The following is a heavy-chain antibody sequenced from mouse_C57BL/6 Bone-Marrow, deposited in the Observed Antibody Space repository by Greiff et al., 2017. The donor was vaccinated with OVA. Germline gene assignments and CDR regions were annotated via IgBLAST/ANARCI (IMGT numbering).Heavy chain of an antibody. CDR2: IDPSDSYT. CDR3: AREGYYDYDGAGDYAMDY. CDR1: GYTFTSYW. Sequence: QVQLQQSGAELVMPGASVKLSCKASGYTFTSYWMHWVKQRPGQGLEWIGEIDPSDSYTNYNQKFKGKSTLTVDKSSSTAYMQLSSLTSEDSAVYYCAREGYYDYDGAGDYAMDYWGQGTSVTVSS. J-gene: IGHJ4*01. V-gene: IGHV1-69*01. D-gene: IGHD2-4*01.